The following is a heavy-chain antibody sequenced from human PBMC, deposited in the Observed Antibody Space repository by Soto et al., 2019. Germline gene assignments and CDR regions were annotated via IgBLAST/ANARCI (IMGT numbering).Heavy chain of an antibody. J-gene: IGHJ4*02. CDR2: IWYNGSKK. CDR1: GFTFSSYG. V-gene: IGHV3-33*01. CDR3: ARDGYYGSGRMEKSFDY. D-gene: IGHD3-10*01. Sequence: QVQLVESGGGVVQPGRSLRLSCAASGFTFSSYGMHWVRQAPGKGLEWVAVIWYNGSKKYYADSVKGRFTISRDNSKNTLYLQMNSLRAEDTAVYYCARDGYYGSGRMEKSFDYWGQGTLVTVSS.